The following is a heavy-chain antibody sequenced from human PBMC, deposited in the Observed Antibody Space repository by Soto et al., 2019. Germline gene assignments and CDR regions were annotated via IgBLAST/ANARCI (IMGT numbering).Heavy chain of an antibody. CDR2: IFSNNEK. J-gene: IGHJ6*02. CDR1: GFSLSNARMG. V-gene: IGHV2-26*01. Sequence: QVTLKESGPVLVNPTETLTLTCTVSGFSLSNARMGVSWIRQPPGKALEWLAHIFSNNEKSYSTPLKSRQTISKDTSKTQVVLTMTNMDPVDTAKYYCARIGFYGMDVWGQGTTATFSS. CDR3: ARIGFYGMDV.